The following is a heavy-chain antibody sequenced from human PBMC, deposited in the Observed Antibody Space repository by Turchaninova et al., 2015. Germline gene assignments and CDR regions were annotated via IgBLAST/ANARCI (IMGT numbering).Heavy chain of an antibody. CDR3: AHRSYYGSGSYSLFDY. J-gene: IGHJ4*02. CDR1: GFSLRTSGEG. Sequence: QITLPEYGPTLVNPQQTLPLTCTFSGFSLRTSGEGVGWVGQPPGKALEWLALMYWYDDKRYSPSLKSRLTITKDTSKNQVVLTMTNMDPVDTATYYCAHRSYYGSGSYSLFDYWGQGTLVTVSS. V-gene: IGHV2-5*01. CDR2: MYWYDDK. D-gene: IGHD3-10*01.